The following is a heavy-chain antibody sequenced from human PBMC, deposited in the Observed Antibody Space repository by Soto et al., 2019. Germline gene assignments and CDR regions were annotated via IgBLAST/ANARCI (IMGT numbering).Heavy chain of an antibody. J-gene: IGHJ5*02. CDR1: GGSISSSSYY. CDR3: ARPRGPAAGHNWFDP. CDR2: IYYSGST. D-gene: IGHD6-13*01. Sequence: QLQLQESGPGLVKPSETLSLTCTVSGGSISSSSYYWGWIRQPPGKGLEWIGSIYYSGSTYYNPSLKSRVTISVDTSKNQFSLKLSSVTAADTAVYYCARPRGPAAGHNWFDPWGQGTLVTVSS. V-gene: IGHV4-39*01.